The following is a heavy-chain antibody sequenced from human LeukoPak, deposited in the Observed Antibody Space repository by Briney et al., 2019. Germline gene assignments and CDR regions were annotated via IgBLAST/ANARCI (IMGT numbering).Heavy chain of an antibody. V-gene: IGHV1-8*01. CDR3: ATAPRIYGDYVFDY. CDR1: GYTFTSYD. J-gene: IGHJ4*02. CDR2: MNPNSGNT. D-gene: IGHD4-17*01. Sequence: ASVKVSCKASGYTFTSYDINWVRQATGQGLEWMGWMNPNSGNTGYAQKFQGRVTMTRNTSISTAHMELSSLRSEDTAVYYCATAPRIYGDYVFDYWGQGTLVTVSS.